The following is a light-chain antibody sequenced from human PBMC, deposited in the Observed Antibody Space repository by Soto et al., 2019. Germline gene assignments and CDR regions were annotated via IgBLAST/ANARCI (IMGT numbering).Light chain of an antibody. V-gene: IGKV1-9*01. J-gene: IGKJ3*01. CDR2: AAS. CDR3: LQRNTYPFT. Sequence: IQLTQSPSSLSASVGDRVTITCRASQGVTSYLAWYQQKPGKAPKLMIYAASTLQSGVPSRFSGSGSVTEFTLPISSLQPEDFATYYCLQRNTYPFTVGPGTKVEIK. CDR1: QGVTSY.